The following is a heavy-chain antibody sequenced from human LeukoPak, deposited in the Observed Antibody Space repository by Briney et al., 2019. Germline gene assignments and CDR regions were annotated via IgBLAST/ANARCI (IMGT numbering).Heavy chain of an antibody. D-gene: IGHD1-26*01. V-gene: IGHV3-7*01. CDR2: INHNGNVN. CDR1: GFTFISYW. CDR3: ARDKIVGPTTLDY. J-gene: IGHJ4*02. Sequence: GSLRLSCAASGFTFISYWMNWARQAPGKGLEWVASINHNGNVNYYVDSVKGRFTISRDNAKNSLYLQMNSLRADDTAIYYCARDKIVGPTTLDYWGQGTLVTVSS.